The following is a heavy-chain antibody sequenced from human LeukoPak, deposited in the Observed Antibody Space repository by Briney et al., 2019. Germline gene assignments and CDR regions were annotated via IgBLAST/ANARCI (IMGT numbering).Heavy chain of an antibody. CDR2: IYTSGST. CDR1: GGSISSYY. J-gene: IGHJ4*02. V-gene: IGHV4-4*07. D-gene: IGHD3-22*01. CDR3: VRYYDSSGRGY. Sequence: PSETLSLTCTVSGGSISSYYWSWIRQPAGKGLEWIGRIYTSGSTNYNPSLKSRVTISVDKSKNQFSLKLSSVTAADTAVYYCVRYYDSSGRGYWGQGTLVTVSS.